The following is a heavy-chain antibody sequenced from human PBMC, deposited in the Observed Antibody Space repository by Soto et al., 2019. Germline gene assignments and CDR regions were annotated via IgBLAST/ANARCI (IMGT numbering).Heavy chain of an antibody. CDR2: ISWNSGSI. Sequence: EVQLVESGGGLVQPGRSLRLSCAASGFTFDDYAMHWVRQAPGKGLEWVSGISWNSGSIGYADSVKGRFTISRDNAKNSRYLQMNSLRAEDTALYYCAKAPRGYSYGYLDYWGQGTLVTVSS. CDR3: AKAPRGYSYGYLDY. D-gene: IGHD5-18*01. V-gene: IGHV3-9*01. CDR1: GFTFDDYA. J-gene: IGHJ4*02.